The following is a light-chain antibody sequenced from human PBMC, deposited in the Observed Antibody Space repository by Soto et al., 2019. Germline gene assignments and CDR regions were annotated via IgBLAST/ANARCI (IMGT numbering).Light chain of an antibody. Sequence: DIPLTQSPSFLSASVGDRVTITCRASQGISSYLAWYQQKPGKAPKLLIYAASTLQSGGPSRFSGSGSGTGFTLSISSLQPEDFATYYCQQLNSYPQTFGQGTKLEIK. CDR3: QQLNSYPQT. J-gene: IGKJ2*01. CDR2: AAS. CDR1: QGISSY. V-gene: IGKV1-9*01.